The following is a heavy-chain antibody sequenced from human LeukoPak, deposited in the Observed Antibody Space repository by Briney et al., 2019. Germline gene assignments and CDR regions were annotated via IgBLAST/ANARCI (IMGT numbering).Heavy chain of an antibody. CDR2: IYHSGST. CDR3: ARNVSYSFDY. Sequence: PSETLSLTCAVSGDSLSSSNYYWGWIRQPPGKGLEWIGSIYHSGSTYYNPSLKSRVTISVDTSKNQFSLKLSSVTAADTAVYYCARNVSYSFDYWGQGTLVTVSS. J-gene: IGHJ4*02. D-gene: IGHD1-1*01. V-gene: IGHV4-39*07. CDR1: GDSLSSSNYY.